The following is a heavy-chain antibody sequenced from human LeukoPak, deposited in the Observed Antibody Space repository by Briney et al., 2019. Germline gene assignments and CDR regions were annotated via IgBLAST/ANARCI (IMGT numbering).Heavy chain of an antibody. CDR2: INHSGST. D-gene: IGHD2-15*01. CDR3: ARRIRGPGYFDY. CDR1: GGSFSGYY. V-gene: IGHV4-34*01. J-gene: IGHJ4*02. Sequence: PSETLSLTCAVYGGSFSGYYWSWIRQPPGKGLEWIGEINHSGSTNYNPSLKSRVTISVDTSKNQFSLKLSSVTAADTAVYYCARRIRGPGYFDYWGQGTLVTVSS.